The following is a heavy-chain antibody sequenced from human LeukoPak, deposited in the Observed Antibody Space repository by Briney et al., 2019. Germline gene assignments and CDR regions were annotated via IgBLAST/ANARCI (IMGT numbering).Heavy chain of an antibody. J-gene: IGHJ5*02. CDR3: ARDITMIVQRHNWFDP. Sequence: SETLSLTCTVSGGSISSYYWSWIRQPAGKGLEWIGRIYTSGSTNYNPSLKSRVTMSVDTSKNQFSLKLGSVTAADTAVYYCARDITMIVQRHNWFDPWGQGTLVTVSS. CDR2: IYTSGST. D-gene: IGHD3-22*01. CDR1: GGSISSYY. V-gene: IGHV4-4*07.